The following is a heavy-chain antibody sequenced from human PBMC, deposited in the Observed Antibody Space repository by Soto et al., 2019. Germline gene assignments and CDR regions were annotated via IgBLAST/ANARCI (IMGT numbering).Heavy chain of an antibody. J-gene: IGHJ5*02. CDR1: GGSISSYY. CDR2: IYYSGST. V-gene: IGHV4-59*08. D-gene: IGHD2-2*01. CDR3: ARRYCSSTSCYNWFDP. Sequence: SETLCLTCTVSGGSISSYYWSWIRQPPGKGLEWIGYIYYSGSTNYNPSLKSRVTISVDTSKNQFSLKLSSVTAADTAVYYCARRYCSSTSCYNWFDPWGQGTLVTVSS.